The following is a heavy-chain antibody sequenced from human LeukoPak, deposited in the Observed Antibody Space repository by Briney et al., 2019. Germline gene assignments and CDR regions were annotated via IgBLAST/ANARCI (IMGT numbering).Heavy chain of an antibody. CDR3: ARAGSSWYWFDP. CDR2: IYYSGST. J-gene: IGHJ5*02. CDR1: GGSISSYY. Sequence: PSETLSLTCTVSGGSISSYYWSWIRQPPGKGLEWIGYIYYSGSTNHNPSLKSRVTISVDTSKNQFSLKLTSVTAADTAVYYCARAGSSWYWFDPWGQGTLVTVSS. D-gene: IGHD6-13*01. V-gene: IGHV4-59*12.